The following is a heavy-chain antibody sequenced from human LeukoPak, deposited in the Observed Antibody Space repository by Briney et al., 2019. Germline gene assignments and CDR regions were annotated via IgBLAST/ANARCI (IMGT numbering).Heavy chain of an antibody. V-gene: IGHV4-59*01. CDR1: GGSISSYY. Sequence: SDTLSLTCTISGGSISSYYWSWIRQPPGKGLEWIGYIYYSGSTNYNPSLKSRVTISVDTSKNQFSLKLSSVTAADTAVYYCARGRLGYCSGGSCRPFFDYWGQGTLVTVSS. CDR3: ARGRLGYCSGGSCRPFFDY. CDR2: IYYSGST. D-gene: IGHD2-15*01. J-gene: IGHJ4*02.